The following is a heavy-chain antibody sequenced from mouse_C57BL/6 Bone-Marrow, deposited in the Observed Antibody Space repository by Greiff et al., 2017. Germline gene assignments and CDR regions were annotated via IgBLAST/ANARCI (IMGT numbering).Heavy chain of an antibody. CDR1: GYTFTSYW. CDR3: ARGYSPDWYFDV. V-gene: IGHV1-64*01. CDR2: IHPNSGST. D-gene: IGHD2-12*01. J-gene: IGHJ1*03. Sequence: QVQLKQPGAELVKPGASVKLSCKASGYTFTSYWMHWVKQRPGQGLEWIGMIHPNSGSTNYNEKFKSKATLTVDKSSSTAYMQLSSLTSEDSAVYYCARGYSPDWYFDVWGTGTTVTVSS.